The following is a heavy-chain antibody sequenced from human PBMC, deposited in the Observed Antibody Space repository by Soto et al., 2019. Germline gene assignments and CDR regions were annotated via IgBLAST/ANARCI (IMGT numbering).Heavy chain of an antibody. D-gene: IGHD7-27*01. CDR1: GGSISSGGYY. CDR2: IYYSGST. CDR3: ASGESNWFDP. J-gene: IGHJ5*02. Sequence: PSETLALTCTVSGGSISSGGYYWSWIRQHPGKGLEWIGYIYYSGSTYYNPSLKSRVTISVDTSKNQFSLKLSSVTAADTAVYYCASGESNWFDPWGQGTLVTVSS. V-gene: IGHV4-31*03.